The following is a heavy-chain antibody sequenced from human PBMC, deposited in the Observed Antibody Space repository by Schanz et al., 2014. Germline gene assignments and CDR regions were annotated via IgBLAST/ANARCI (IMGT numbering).Heavy chain of an antibody. Sequence: VHLLESGGGLVQPGRSRRLSCEASGFTFSSYGMHWVRQAPGKGLEWVALISYDGSSKNHADSVQGRFTISRDNSKNALYLQMDSLRAEDTAVYYCARDAVALVPEYFMDVWGKGTPVTVSS. J-gene: IGHJ6*03. V-gene: IGHV3-33*08. D-gene: IGHD2-15*01. CDR2: ISYDGSSK. CDR1: GFTFSSYG. CDR3: ARDAVALVPEYFMDV.